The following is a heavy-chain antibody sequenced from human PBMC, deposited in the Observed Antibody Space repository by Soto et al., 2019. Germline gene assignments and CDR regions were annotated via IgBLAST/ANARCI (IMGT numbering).Heavy chain of an antibody. CDR3: AKVFAVAGFYFES. J-gene: IGHJ4*02. D-gene: IGHD6-19*01. CDR2: ITASGNSR. CDR1: GFTFNNYA. Sequence: PGGSLRLSCVVSGFTFNNYAMGWVRQAPGKGLEWVSGITASGNSRYYADSVKDRFTVSRDNSRNTLFLQMDSLGVDDTGTYYCAKVFAVAGFYFESWGQGTGVTVSS. V-gene: IGHV3-23*05.